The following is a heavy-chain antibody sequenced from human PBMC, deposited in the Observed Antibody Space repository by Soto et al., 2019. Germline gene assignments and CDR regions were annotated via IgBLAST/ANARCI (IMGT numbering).Heavy chain of an antibody. CDR1: GFTLSSHD. D-gene: IGHD6-19*01. V-gene: IGHV3-48*01. CDR3: PRYAVAGTGGFCALHI. CDR2: ISRTGDSI. J-gene: IGHJ3*02. Sequence: EVQLVESGGGLVQPGGSLRLSCAASGFTLSSHDMNWVRQAPGTGLEWVSFISRTGDSIYYGDSVRGRFTISRDTAKNSLYLQVDSLRADDTAVYYCPRYAVAGTGGFCALHIWGQGTMVTVSS.